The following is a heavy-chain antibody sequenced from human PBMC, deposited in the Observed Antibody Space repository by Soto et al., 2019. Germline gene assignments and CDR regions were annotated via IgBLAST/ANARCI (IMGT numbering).Heavy chain of an antibody. J-gene: IGHJ4*02. D-gene: IGHD6-13*01. V-gene: IGHV5-51*01. CDR3: ARLMAASGTAFAY. Sequence: EVQLVQSGAEVKKPGESLKISCQASGYSFISFWIGWVRQMPGKGLEWLGIIYPGDSDTRYSPSFQGQVTISADQSTSPAYLQWSSLKASHTATYHCARLMAASGTAFAYWGQGALVTASS. CDR1: GYSFISFW. CDR2: IYPGDSDT.